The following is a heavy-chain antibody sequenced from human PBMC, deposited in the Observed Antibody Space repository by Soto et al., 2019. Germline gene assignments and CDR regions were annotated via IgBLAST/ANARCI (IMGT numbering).Heavy chain of an antibody. CDR2: IYYSGNT. J-gene: IGHJ4*02. CDR3: SRGTVTVDYFDY. Sequence: SETLSLTCTVSGGSMRTYFWSWVRQPPGKGLEWIGYIYYSGNTNYNPSLKSRVTISVDTSKNQFSLKLNSVTAADTAVYYCSRGTVTVDYFDYWGQGTLVTVSS. V-gene: IGHV4-59*01. CDR1: GGSMRTYF. D-gene: IGHD4-4*01.